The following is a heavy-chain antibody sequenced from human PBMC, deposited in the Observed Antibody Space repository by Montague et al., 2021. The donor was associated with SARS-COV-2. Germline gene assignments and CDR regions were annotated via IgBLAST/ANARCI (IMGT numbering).Heavy chain of an antibody. J-gene: IGHJ4*02. Sequence: SETLSLTCTVSGASVSTYHWSWTRQPAGKGLEWIGRVFISGTTDYNPSLRSRVTMSIDTSRNQLSLQMTSVTSADTAIYYCARKDGDGWGQGTLVTVSS. D-gene: IGHD2-21*02. V-gene: IGHV4-4*07. CDR3: ARKDGDG. CDR1: GASVSTYH. CDR2: VFISGTT.